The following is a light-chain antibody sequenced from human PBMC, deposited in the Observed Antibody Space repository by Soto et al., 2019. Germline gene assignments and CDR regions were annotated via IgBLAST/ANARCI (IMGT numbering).Light chain of an antibody. CDR1: QSLLHSNGYNY. Sequence: DIVMTQSPLSLPVTPGEPASISCRSSQSLLHSNGYNYLDWYLQKPGQSPQLLIYLGSNRASGVPDRFSGSGSGTDFTLKISRVEAEDVGVYYCMQALQTPLTFAGATKVAIK. CDR2: LGS. J-gene: IGKJ4*01. V-gene: IGKV2-28*01. CDR3: MQALQTPLT.